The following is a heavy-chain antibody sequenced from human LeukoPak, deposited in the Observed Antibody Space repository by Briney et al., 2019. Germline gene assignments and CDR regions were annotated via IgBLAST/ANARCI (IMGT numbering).Heavy chain of an antibody. Sequence: SETLSLTCTVSGGSISSYYWSWIRQPPGKGLEWIGYIYYSGSTNYNHSLKSRVTISLDTSKNQFSLKLSSVTAADTAVYYCARDVNYYYMDVWGKGTTVTVSS. J-gene: IGHJ6*03. V-gene: IGHV4-59*01. CDR3: ARDVNYYYMDV. CDR1: GGSISSYY. CDR2: IYYSGST.